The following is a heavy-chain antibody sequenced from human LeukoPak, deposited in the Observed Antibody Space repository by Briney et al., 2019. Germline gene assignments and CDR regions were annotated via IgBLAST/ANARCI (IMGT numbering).Heavy chain of an antibody. V-gene: IGHV3-30-3*01. D-gene: IGHD4-23*01. CDR2: ISYDGSNK. CDR3: ARDYGGTSGPFDY. CDR1: GFTFSSYA. Sequence: GRSLRLSCAASGFTFSSYAMHWVRQAPGKGLEGGAVISYDGSNKYYADSVKGRFTISRDNSKNTLYLQMNSLRAEDTAVYYCARDYGGTSGPFDYWGQGTLVTVSS. J-gene: IGHJ4*02.